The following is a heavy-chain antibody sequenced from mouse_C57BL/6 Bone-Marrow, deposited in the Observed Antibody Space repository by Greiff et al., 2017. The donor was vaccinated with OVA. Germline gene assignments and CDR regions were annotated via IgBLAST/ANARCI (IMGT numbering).Heavy chain of an antibody. J-gene: IGHJ4*01. D-gene: IGHD2-4*01. CDR2: IDPSDSET. Sequence: QVQLQQPGAELVRPGSSVKLSCKASGYTFTSYWMHWVKQRPIQGLEWIGNIDPSDSETHYNQKFKDKATLTVDKSSSTAYMQLSSLTSEDSAVYYCARSGYDYDGRAMDYWGQGTSVTVSS. CDR1: GYTFTSYW. V-gene: IGHV1-52*01. CDR3: ARSGYDYDGRAMDY.